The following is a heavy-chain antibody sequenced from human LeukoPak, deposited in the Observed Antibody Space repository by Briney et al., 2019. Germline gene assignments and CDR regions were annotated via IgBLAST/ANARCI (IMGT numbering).Heavy chain of an antibody. Sequence: SETLSLTCAVYGGSFSDCYWTWIRQPPGKGLEWIGDINHSGSTTYNPSLKSRVTMSVDTSKNQFSLKLSSVTAADTAVYYCARVPLYNFWTARTFFDSWGQGTLVTVSS. CDR1: GGSFSDCY. D-gene: IGHD3/OR15-3a*01. V-gene: IGHV4-34*01. CDR2: INHSGST. J-gene: IGHJ4*02. CDR3: ARVPLYNFWTARTFFDS.